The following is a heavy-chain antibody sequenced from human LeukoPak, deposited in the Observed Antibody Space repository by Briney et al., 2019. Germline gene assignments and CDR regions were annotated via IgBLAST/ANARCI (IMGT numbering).Heavy chain of an antibody. J-gene: IGHJ6*03. CDR1: GYSFSSYN. CDR2: INTNTGNP. CDR3: ARVGYPVYYYYMDV. Sequence: ASVKVSCEASGYSFSSYNMNWVRQAPGQGLEWMGWINTNTGNPRYAQGFTGRFVFSLDTSVSTAYLQISSLKAEDTAVYYCARVGYPVYYYYMDVWGKGTTVTVSS. V-gene: IGHV7-4-1*02. D-gene: IGHD6-13*01.